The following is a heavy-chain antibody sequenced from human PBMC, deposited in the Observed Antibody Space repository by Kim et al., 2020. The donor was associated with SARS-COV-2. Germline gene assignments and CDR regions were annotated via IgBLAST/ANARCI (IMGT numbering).Heavy chain of an antibody. CDR3: AKDLVKKSGWYVYYYYYGMDV. CDR1: GFTFSSYG. CDR2: ISYDGSNK. D-gene: IGHD6-19*01. Sequence: GGSLRLSCAASGFTFSSYGMHWVRQAPGKGLEWVAVISYDGSNKYYADSVKGRFTISRDNSKNTLYLQMNSLRAEDTAVYYCAKDLVKKSGWYVYYYYYGMDVWGQGTTVTVSS. V-gene: IGHV3-30*18. J-gene: IGHJ6*02.